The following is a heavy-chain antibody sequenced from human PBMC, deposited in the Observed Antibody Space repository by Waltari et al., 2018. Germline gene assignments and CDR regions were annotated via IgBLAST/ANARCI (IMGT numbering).Heavy chain of an antibody. D-gene: IGHD3-3*01. CDR1: GYTFTGYY. J-gene: IGHJ4*02. Sequence: QVQLVQSGAEVKKPGASVKVSCKASGYTFTGYYMHWVRQAPGQGLEWMGWSNPNSGGTNYAQKCQGRVTMTRDTSISTAYMERSRLRSDDTAGYYCASVGRFWSGYYTPWDYWGQGTLVTVSS. V-gene: IGHV1-2*02. CDR3: ASVGRFWSGYYTPWDY. CDR2: SNPNSGGT.